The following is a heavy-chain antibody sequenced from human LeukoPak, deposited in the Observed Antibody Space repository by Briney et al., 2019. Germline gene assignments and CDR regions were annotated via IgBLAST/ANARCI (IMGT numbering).Heavy chain of an antibody. D-gene: IGHD2-2*01. Sequence: SETLSLTCTVSGGSISSGSYYWSWIRQPAGKGLEWIGRIYTSGSTNYNPSLKSRVTISVDTSENQFSLKLSSVTAADTAVYYCARDHIVVVPAAIYNWFDPWGQGTLVTVSS. CDR3: ARDHIVVVPAAIYNWFDP. V-gene: IGHV4-61*02. J-gene: IGHJ5*02. CDR2: IYTSGST. CDR1: GGSISSGSYY.